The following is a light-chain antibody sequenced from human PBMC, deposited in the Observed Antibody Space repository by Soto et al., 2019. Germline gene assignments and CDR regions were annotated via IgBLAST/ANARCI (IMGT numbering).Light chain of an antibody. CDR1: QSVSSY. Sequence: EIVLTQSPATLSLSPGERATLSCRASQSVSSYLAWYQQKPGQAPRLLIYDVSNRATGIPARFSGSGSGTDFTLTISSLEAEDFAVYYWQQRSNWPRTFGQGTKVEIK. CDR3: QQRSNWPRT. V-gene: IGKV3-11*01. J-gene: IGKJ1*01. CDR2: DVS.